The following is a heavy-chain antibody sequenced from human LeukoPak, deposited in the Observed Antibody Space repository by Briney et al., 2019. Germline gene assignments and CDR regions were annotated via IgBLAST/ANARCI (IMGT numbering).Heavy chain of an antibody. D-gene: IGHD3-16*02. V-gene: IGHV1-69*04. J-gene: IGHJ3*02. CDR3: ARTEDYVWGNSRYGVFDI. Sequence: ASVKVSCKASGGTFSSYAISWVRQAPGQGLEWMGRIIPILGIANCAQKFQGRVKITADKSTTTAYVEMSSLRSEDTAVYYCARTEDYVWGNSRYGVFDIWGQGTMVTVSS. CDR2: IIPILGIA. CDR1: GGTFSSYA.